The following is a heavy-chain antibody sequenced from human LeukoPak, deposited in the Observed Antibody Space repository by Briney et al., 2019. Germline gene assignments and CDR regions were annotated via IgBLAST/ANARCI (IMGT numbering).Heavy chain of an antibody. V-gene: IGHV3-15*07. CDR2: IKSETDGGTT. D-gene: IGHD6-13*01. CDR1: GFTFSSYA. J-gene: IGHJ4*02. CDR3: TRRSSAAGRQYFDY. Sequence: GGSLRLSCAASGFTFSSYAMHWVRQAPGKGLEWVGRIKSETDGGTTDYAAPVKGTFTISRDDSENTLYLQMNSLKTEDTAVYYCTRRSSAAGRQYFDYWGQGTLVTVSS.